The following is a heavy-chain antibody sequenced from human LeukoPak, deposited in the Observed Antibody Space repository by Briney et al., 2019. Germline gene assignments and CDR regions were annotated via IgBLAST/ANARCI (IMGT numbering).Heavy chain of an antibody. V-gene: IGHV3-21*01. D-gene: IGHD1-26*01. CDR3: ARALPSPLYSGSYADAFDI. CDR1: GFTFSSYS. CDR2: TSSSSSYI. Sequence: KSGGSLRLSCAASGFTFSSYSMNWVRQAPGKGLEWVSSTSSSSSYIYYADSVKGRFTISRDNAKNSLYLQMNSLRAEDTAVYHCARALPSPLYSGSYADAFDIWGQGTMVTVSS. J-gene: IGHJ3*02.